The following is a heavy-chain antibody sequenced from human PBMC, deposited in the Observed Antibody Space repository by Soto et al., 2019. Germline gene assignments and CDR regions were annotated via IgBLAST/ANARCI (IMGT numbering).Heavy chain of an antibody. CDR1: GGTFSSYA. CDR3: ASKRAGSVGGDYYYYGMDV. Sequence: QVQLVQSGAEVKKPGSSVKVSCKASGGTFSSYAISWVRQAPGQGLEWMGGIIPIFGTANYAQKFQGRVTITADESTSTAYMELSSLRSEDTAVYYCASKRAGSVGGDYYYYGMDVWGQGTTVTVSS. J-gene: IGHJ6*02. CDR2: IIPIFGTA. V-gene: IGHV1-69*01. D-gene: IGHD6-13*01.